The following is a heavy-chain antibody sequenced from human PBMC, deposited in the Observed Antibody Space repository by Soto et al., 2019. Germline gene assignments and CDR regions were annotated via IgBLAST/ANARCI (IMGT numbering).Heavy chain of an antibody. D-gene: IGHD6-13*01. J-gene: IGHJ6*01. CDR1: GGSISSGGYY. CDR2: IYYSGST. Sequence: SETLSLTCTVSGGSISSGGYYWSWIRQHPGKGLEGIGYIYYSGSTYYNPSLKSRVTISVDTSKNQFSLKLSSVTAADTAVYYCARDPYSSSWYNGAGVWGQGTMVTVAS. V-gene: IGHV4-31*03. CDR3: ARDPYSSSWYNGAGV.